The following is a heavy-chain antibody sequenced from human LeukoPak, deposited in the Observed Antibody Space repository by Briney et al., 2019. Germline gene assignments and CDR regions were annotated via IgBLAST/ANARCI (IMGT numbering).Heavy chain of an antibody. CDR3: AREGNYYDSSGYPARGFGY. V-gene: IGHV3-30-3*01. D-gene: IGHD3-22*01. CDR1: GFTFSSYA. J-gene: IGHJ4*02. CDR2: ISYDGSNK. Sequence: PGGSLRLSCAASGFTFSSYAMHWVRQAPGKGLEWVAVISYDGSNKHYADSVKGRFTISRDNSKNTLYLQMNSLRAEDTAVYYCAREGNYYDSSGYPARGFGYWGQGTLVTVSS.